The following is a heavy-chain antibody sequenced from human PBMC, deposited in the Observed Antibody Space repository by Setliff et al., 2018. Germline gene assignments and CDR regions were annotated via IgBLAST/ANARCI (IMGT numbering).Heavy chain of an antibody. CDR2: VWYGGSNE. D-gene: IGHD1-26*01. CDR3: ATGRRSGSYSSEYFQH. V-gene: IGHV3-33*01. Sequence: GESLKISCAASGFTLSDYAMHWVRQAPGKGLEWVAVVWYGGSNEYYADSVKGRFTISRDNFKSTLYLQMNTLKAEDTAVYYCATGRRSGSYSSEYFQHWGQGTLVTVSS. CDR1: GFTLSDYA. J-gene: IGHJ1*01.